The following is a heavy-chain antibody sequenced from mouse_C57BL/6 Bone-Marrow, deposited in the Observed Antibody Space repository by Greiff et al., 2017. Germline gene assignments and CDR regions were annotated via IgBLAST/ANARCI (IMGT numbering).Heavy chain of an antibody. CDR2: IYPRSGNT. V-gene: IGHV1-81*01. J-gene: IGHJ2*01. Sequence: VKLQQSGAELARPGASVKLSCKASGYNFTSYGISWVKQRTGQGLEWIGEIYPRSGNTYYNEKFKGKATLTAAKSSSTAYMELRSLSSEDSAVYFCARENCYSSSADYIDYWGQGTTLTVSS. D-gene: IGHD1-1*01. CDR1: GYNFTSYG. CDR3: ARENCYSSSADYIDY.